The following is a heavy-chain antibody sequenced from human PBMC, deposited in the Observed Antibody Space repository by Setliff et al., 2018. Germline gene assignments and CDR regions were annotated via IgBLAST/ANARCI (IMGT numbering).Heavy chain of an antibody. CDR2: INYRGNT. V-gene: IGHV4-59*08. D-gene: IGHD2-21*02. J-gene: IGHJ5*02. Sequence: SETLSLTCTVSGVSFSTYYWSWIRQPPGKGPEWIAYINYRGNTNYNPSLKSRVTISADTSRNQFSLKLTSVTAADTAVYYCARHGVTADHTDNYFDPWGQGTPVTVSS. CDR1: GVSFSTYY. CDR3: ARHGVTADHTDNYFDP.